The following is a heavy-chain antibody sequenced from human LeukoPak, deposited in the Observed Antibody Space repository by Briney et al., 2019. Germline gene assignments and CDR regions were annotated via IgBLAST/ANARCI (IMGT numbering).Heavy chain of an antibody. D-gene: IGHD5-24*01. V-gene: IGHV3-20*04. Sequence: GGSLRLSCAASGFTFDDYGMSWVRQAPGKGLEWVSGINWNGGSTGYADSVKGRFTISRDNAKNSLYLQMNSLRAEDTAVYYCAKNVEMATSPPENWGQGTLVTVSS. CDR1: GFTFDDYG. CDR2: INWNGGST. CDR3: AKNVEMATSPPEN. J-gene: IGHJ4*02.